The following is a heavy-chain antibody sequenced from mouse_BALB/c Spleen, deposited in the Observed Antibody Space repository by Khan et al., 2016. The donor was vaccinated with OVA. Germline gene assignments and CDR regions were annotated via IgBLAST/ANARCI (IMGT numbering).Heavy chain of an antibody. D-gene: IGHD1-1*01. V-gene: IGHV5-6*01. CDR1: GFTFSTYG. J-gene: IGHJ3*01. CDR3: ARLAYYYNSEWFAY. Sequence: EVELVESGGDLVKPGGSLKLSCAASGFTFSTYGMSWVRQTPDKRLEWVATISSGGSYTYYPDSVKGRFTISRDNAKNTLYPQVSSLKSEDTAMYYGARLAYYYNSEWFAYWGQGTLVTVSA. CDR2: ISSGGSYT.